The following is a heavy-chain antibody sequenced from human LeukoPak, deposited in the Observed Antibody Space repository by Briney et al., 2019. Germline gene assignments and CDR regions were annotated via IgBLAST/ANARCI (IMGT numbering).Heavy chain of an antibody. V-gene: IGHV5-51*01. D-gene: IGHD3-3*01. CDR1: GYSFTSYW. J-gene: IGHJ4*02. Sequence: GESLKISCKGSGYSFTSYWIGWVRQMPGEGLGWMGIIYPGDSDTRYSPSFQGQVTISAGKSISTAYLQWSSLKASDTAMYYCARQRDYDFAHFDYWGQGTLVTVSS. CDR3: ARQRDYDFAHFDY. CDR2: IYPGDSDT.